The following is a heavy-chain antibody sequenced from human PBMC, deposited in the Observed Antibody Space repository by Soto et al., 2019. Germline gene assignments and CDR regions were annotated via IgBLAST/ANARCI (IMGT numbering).Heavy chain of an antibody. CDR3: AKSGIATQWYFDL. Sequence: SETLSLTCTVSGGPISSSSYYWGWISQPPGKGLEWIGTIYYTGYTYYNLSLKSRVTISVDTSKDQFSLRLSSVTAADTAVYFCAKSGIATQWYFDLWGRGTLVTVSS. J-gene: IGHJ2*01. CDR2: IYYTGYT. V-gene: IGHV4-39*01. D-gene: IGHD1-20*01. CDR1: GGPISSSSYY.